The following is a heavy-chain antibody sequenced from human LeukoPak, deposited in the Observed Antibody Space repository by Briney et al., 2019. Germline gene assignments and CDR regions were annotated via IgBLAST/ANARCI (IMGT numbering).Heavy chain of an antibody. CDR2: IYPGHSDT. J-gene: IGHJ5*02. Sequence: GEPLKISGQGPGYSFTSYWIGWVRQMHGKGLDWMGIIYPGHSDTRYSPSFQGQVTISADKSISTAYLQWSSLKASDTAMYYCARQPLYTYGDYVEVGWFDPWGQGTLVTVSS. D-gene: IGHD4-17*01. CDR3: ARQPLYTYGDYVEVGWFDP. CDR1: GYSFTSYW. V-gene: IGHV5-51*01.